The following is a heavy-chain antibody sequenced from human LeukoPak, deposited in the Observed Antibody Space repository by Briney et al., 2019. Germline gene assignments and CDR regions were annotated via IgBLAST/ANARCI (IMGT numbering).Heavy chain of an antibody. V-gene: IGHV3-30-3*01. J-gene: IGHJ4*02. CDR3: ARDQHDSSGYYTDY. Sequence: GRSLRLSCAASGFTFSSYAMHWVRQAPGKGLEWVAVISYDGSNKYYADSVKGRFTISRDNSKNTLYLQMNSLRAEDPAVYYCARDQHDSSGYYTDYWGQGTLVTVSS. CDR1: GFTFSSYA. D-gene: IGHD3-22*01. CDR2: ISYDGSNK.